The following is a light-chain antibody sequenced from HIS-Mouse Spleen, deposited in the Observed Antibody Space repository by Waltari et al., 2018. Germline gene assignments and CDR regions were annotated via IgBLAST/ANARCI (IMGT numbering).Light chain of an antibody. V-gene: IGLV2-23*01. J-gene: IGLJ1*01. Sequence: QSALTQPASVSGSPGQSITISCTGTSSDVGSYNLVSWYQQHPGKAPKLMIDEGSKRPSGVSNRFSGSKSGNTASLTISGLQAEDEADYYCCSYAGSREVFGTGTKVTVL. CDR1: SSDVGSYNL. CDR2: EGS. CDR3: CSYAGSREV.